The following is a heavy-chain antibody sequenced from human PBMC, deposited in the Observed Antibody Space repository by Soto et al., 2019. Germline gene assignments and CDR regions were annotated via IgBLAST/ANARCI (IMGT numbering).Heavy chain of an antibody. CDR2: IYYSGST. Sequence: QLQLQESGPGLVKPSETLSLTCTVSGGSISSSSYYWGWIRQPPGKGLEWIGSIYYSGSTYYNPSRKSRVTISVDTSKNQFSLKLSSVTAADTAVYYCARAILVPAAYYYYMDVWGKGTTVTVSS. CDR1: GGSISSSSYY. CDR3: ARAILVPAAYYYYMDV. V-gene: IGHV4-39*01. D-gene: IGHD2-2*01. J-gene: IGHJ6*03.